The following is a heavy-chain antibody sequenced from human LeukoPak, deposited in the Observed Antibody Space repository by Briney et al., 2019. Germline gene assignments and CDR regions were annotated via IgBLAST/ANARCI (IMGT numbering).Heavy chain of an antibody. D-gene: IGHD7-27*01. CDR2: IRYDGDEK. V-gene: IGHV3-7*01. CDR3: VRESFSRGDFN. J-gene: IGHJ4*02. Sequence: GGSLRLSCAASGFIFSSYWMTWVRQAPRKGLEWVATIRYDGDEKFYVDSVTGRFTISRDNAKNSLFLHMNSLAAEDTAVYYCVRESFSRGDFNWGQGTLVSVSS. CDR1: GFIFSSYW.